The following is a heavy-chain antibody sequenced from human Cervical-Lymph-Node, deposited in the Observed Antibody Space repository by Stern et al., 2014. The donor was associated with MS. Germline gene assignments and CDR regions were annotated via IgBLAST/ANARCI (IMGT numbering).Heavy chain of an antibody. CDR1: GGTFNTNV. Sequence: VQLLESGAEVKKPGSSVKVSCKASGGTFNTNVISWVRQAPGQGLEWMGGIIPIFGTALYAQKFQGRVTITANDSTAALYLELSSRRSEDTPVYYCARAAYSTSSYNYWGQGTLVIVSS. CDR2: IIPIFGTA. D-gene: IGHD6-6*01. J-gene: IGHJ4*02. CDR3: ARAAYSTSSYNY. V-gene: IGHV1-69*01.